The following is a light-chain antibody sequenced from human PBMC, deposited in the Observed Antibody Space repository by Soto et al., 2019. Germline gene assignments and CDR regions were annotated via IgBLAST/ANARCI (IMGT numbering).Light chain of an antibody. V-gene: IGLV2-14*01. Sequence: SALTQPAPVSGSPGQSITISCTGTSSDVGGYNYVSWYQQHPGKAPKLMIYEVSNRPSGVSNRFSGSKSGNTASLTISGLQAEDEADYYCSSYTSSSTPRVFGTGTKVTV. CDR2: EVS. J-gene: IGLJ1*01. CDR3: SSYTSSSTPRV. CDR1: SSDVGGYNY.